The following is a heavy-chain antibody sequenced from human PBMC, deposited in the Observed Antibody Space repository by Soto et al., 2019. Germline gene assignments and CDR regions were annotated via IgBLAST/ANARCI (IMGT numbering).Heavy chain of an antibody. Sequence: GGSLRLSCAASGFTFRSYAMSWVRQAPGKGLEWVSSISGSGARTYYAASVNGRFTISRDNSKNTLYLQMNSLRAEDTAVYFCARGGSYYDFCLEYWGQGTPVTVSS. CDR1: GFTFRSYA. D-gene: IGHD3-3*01. CDR2: ISGSGART. V-gene: IGHV3-23*01. CDR3: ARGGSYYDFCLEY. J-gene: IGHJ4*02.